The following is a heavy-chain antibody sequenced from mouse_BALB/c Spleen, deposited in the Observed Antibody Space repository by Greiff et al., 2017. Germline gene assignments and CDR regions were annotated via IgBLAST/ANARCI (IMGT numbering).Heavy chain of an antibody. CDR1: GFTFSSYG. J-gene: IGHJ1*01. D-gene: IGHD1-2*01. CDR2: INSNGGST. Sequence: EVKLVESGGGLVQPGGFLKLSCAASGFTFSSYGMSWVRQTPDKRLELVATINSNGGSTYYPDSVKGRFTISRDNAKNTLYLQMSSLKSEDTAMYYCARASLLRPWYFDVWGAGTTVTVSS. V-gene: IGHV5-6-3*01. CDR3: ARASLLRPWYFDV.